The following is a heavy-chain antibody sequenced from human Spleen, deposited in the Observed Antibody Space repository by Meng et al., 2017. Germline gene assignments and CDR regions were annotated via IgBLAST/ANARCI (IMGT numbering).Heavy chain of an antibody. CDR1: GYTFTGYY. Sequence: ASVKVSCKASGYTFTGYYIHWVRRAPGQGLEWMGRINPKSGDTHYAQKFQARVTMTGDTSISIAYMELSGLRSDDTAMYYCARDEDISAAGKLFGDYWGQGTLVTVSS. V-gene: IGHV1-2*06. J-gene: IGHJ4*02. D-gene: IGHD6-25*01. CDR2: INPKSGDT. CDR3: ARDEDISAAGKLFGDY.